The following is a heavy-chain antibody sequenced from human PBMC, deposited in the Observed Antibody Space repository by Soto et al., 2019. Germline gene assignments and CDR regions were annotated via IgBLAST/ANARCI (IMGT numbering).Heavy chain of an antibody. CDR3: ARGYLITFGGVIGN. V-gene: IGHV4-31*03. D-gene: IGHD3-16*02. CDR1: GGSISSGGYY. CDR2: IYYSGST. J-gene: IGHJ4*02. Sequence: SETLSLTCTVSGGSISSGGYYWSWIRQHPGKGLEWIGYIYYSGSTYYNPSPKSRVTISVDTSKNQFSLKLSSVTAADTAVYYCARGYLITFGGVIGNWGQGTLVTVSS.